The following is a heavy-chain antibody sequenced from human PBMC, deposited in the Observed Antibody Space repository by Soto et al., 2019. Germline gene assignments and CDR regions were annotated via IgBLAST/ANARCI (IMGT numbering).Heavy chain of an antibody. J-gene: IGHJ4*02. Sequence: SETLSLTCTVSGGSISSGDYYWSWIRQPPGKGLEWIGYIYYSGSTYYNPSLKSRVTISVDTSKNQFSLKLSSVTAADTAVYYCARDPEGAVASYYFDYWGQGTLVTVSS. CDR3: ARDPEGAVASYYFDY. CDR2: IYYSGST. CDR1: GGSISSGDYY. D-gene: IGHD1-26*01. V-gene: IGHV4-30-4*01.